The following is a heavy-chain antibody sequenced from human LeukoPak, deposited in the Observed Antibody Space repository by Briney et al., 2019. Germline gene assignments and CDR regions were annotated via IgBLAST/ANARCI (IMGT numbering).Heavy chain of an antibody. CDR1: GFTFDDYA. V-gene: IGHV3-43*02. Sequence: PGGSLRLSCAASGFTFDDYAMHWVRQPPGKGLEWVSLISGDGGSTYYADYVKGRFTISRDNSKNSLYLQMNSLRTEDTALYYCAKDKGYYDFWSGYYQGWFDPWGQGTLVTVSS. J-gene: IGHJ5*02. CDR2: ISGDGGST. CDR3: AKDKGYYDFWSGYYQGWFDP. D-gene: IGHD3-3*01.